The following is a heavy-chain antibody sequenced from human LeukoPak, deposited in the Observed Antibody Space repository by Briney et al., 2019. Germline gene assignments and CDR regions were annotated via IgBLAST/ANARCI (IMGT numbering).Heavy chain of an antibody. CDR2: IYYSGST. J-gene: IGHJ4*02. CDR1: GGSMNYYY. CDR3: ASRLYYYDSSGYYPRVDY. V-gene: IGHV4-39*01. D-gene: IGHD3-22*01. Sequence: SETLSLTCTVSGGSMNYYYWSWIRQPPGKGLEWIGSIYYSGSTYYNPSLKSRVTISVDTSKNQFSLKLSSVTAADTAVYYCASRLYYYDSSGYYPRVDYWGQGTLVTVSS.